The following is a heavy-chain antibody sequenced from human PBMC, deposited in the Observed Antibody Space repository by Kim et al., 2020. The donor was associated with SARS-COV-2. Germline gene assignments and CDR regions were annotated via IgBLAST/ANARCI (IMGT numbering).Heavy chain of an antibody. V-gene: IGHV4-39*01. CDR3: ARRHGDSGAFDI. J-gene: IGHJ3*02. Sequence: YNPSLKSRVTISVDTSKNQSSRKLSAVTAADTAVYYCARRHGDSGAFDIWGQGTMVTVSS. D-gene: IGHD4-17*01.